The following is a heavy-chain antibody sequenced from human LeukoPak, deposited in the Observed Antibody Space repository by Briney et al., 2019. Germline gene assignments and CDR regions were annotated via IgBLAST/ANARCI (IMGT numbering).Heavy chain of an antibody. D-gene: IGHD1-26*01. Sequence: ASVRISCRASENTFINHYVHWVRQAPGQGLEFMGHINPRDSTTSYAQKLRGRVSIKRDTSTSTAYMELSSLRSEDTAVYYCARDWDYSGSYYNWFDPWGQGTLVTVSS. CDR1: ENTFINHY. CDR2: INPRDSTT. CDR3: ARDWDYSGSYYNWFDP. V-gene: IGHV1-46*04. J-gene: IGHJ5*02.